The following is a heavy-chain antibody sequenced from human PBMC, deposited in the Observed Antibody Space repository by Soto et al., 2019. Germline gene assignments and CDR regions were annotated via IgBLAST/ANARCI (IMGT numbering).Heavy chain of an antibody. D-gene: IGHD3-10*01. CDR2: IYYSGST. CDR3: ARLIPPYGWGSYGWAYYNIYTD. Sequence: SETLSLTCTVSGGSISSSSYYWGWIRQPPGKGLEWIGSIYYSGSTYYNPSLKSRVTISVDTSKNQFSLKLSSVTAADTAVYYFARLIPPYGWGSYGWAYYNIYTD. CDR1: GGSISSSSYY. J-gene: IGHJ6*03. V-gene: IGHV4-39*01.